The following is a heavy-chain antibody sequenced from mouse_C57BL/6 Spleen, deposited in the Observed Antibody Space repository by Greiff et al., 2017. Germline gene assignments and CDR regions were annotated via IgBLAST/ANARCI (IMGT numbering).Heavy chain of an antibody. CDR2: IYIGNGYT. CDR1: GYTFTSYG. D-gene: IGHD2-3*01. Sequence: VQLQQSGAELVRPGSSVKMSCKTSGYTFTSYGINWVKQRPGQGLEWIGYIYIGNGYTEYNEKFKGKATLTSDTASSTAYMQLSSLTSEDSAIYVCARPDGHYEGYAMDYWGQGTSVTVSS. J-gene: IGHJ4*01. CDR3: ARPDGHYEGYAMDY. V-gene: IGHV1-58*01.